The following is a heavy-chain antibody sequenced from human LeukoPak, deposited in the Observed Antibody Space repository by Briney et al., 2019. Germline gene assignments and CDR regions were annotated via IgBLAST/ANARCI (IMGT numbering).Heavy chain of an antibody. J-gene: IGHJ3*02. D-gene: IGHD1-26*01. V-gene: IGHV3-48*01. CDR1: GFTFSSYS. CDR2: ISSSSSTI. CDR3: ARGYSGSYSSGDAFDI. Sequence: PGGSLRLSCAASGFTFSSYSMNWVRQAPGKGLEWVSYISSSSSTIYYADSVKGRFTISRDNAKNSLYLQMNSLRAEDTAVYYCARGYSGSYSSGDAFDIWGQGTMVTVSS.